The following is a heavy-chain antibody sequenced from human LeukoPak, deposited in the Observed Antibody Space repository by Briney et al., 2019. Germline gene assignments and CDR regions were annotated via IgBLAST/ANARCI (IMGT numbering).Heavy chain of an antibody. CDR3: AKDLHIAAAGTLGAFDI. CDR2: ISGGGDST. V-gene: IGHV3-23*01. J-gene: IGHJ3*02. D-gene: IGHD6-13*01. Sequence: PGGSLRLSCAASGFTFSIYDMTWVRQAPGKGLEWVSAISGGGDSTYYADSVKGRFTISRDNSKNTLYLQMNSLRAEDTAVYYCAKDLHIAAAGTLGAFDIWGQGTMVTVSS. CDR1: GFTFSIYD.